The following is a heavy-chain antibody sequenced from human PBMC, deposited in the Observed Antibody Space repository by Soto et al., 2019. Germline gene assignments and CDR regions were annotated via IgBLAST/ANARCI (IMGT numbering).Heavy chain of an antibody. V-gene: IGHV3-30-3*01. CDR2: ISYDGSNK. CDR3: ARDVGDWSCYYYGMDV. CDR1: GFTFSSYA. J-gene: IGHJ6*02. Sequence: GGSLRLSCAASGFTFSSYAMHWVRQAPGKGLEWVAVISYDGSNKYYADSVKGRFTISRDNSKNTLYLQMNSLRAEDTAVYYCARDVGDWSCYYYGMDVWGQGTTVTVSS. D-gene: IGHD3-10*01.